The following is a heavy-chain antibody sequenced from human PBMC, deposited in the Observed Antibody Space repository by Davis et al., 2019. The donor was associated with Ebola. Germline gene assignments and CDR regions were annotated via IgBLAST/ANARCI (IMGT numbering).Heavy chain of an antibody. CDR2: ISSSSSYI. V-gene: IGHV3-21*04. CDR1: GFTFSSYS. Sequence: GESLKISCAASGFTFSSYSMNWVRQAPGKGLEWVSSISSSSSYIYYADSLKGRVTISRDNAKNSLYLQMNSLRVDDTAMYYCARGGVGGWQVNIDYWGRGTLVTVSS. CDR3: ARGGVGGWQVNIDY. D-gene: IGHD6-19*01. J-gene: IGHJ4*02.